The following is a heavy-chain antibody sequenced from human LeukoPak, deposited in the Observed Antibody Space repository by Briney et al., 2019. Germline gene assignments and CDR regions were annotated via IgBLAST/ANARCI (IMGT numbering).Heavy chain of an antibody. CDR2: IGTTTTM. Sequence: GGSLRLSCAASGFTFSNFRFNWVRQSPEKGLEWIAFIGTTTTMYYADSVKGRFTISRDNAKNSLYLQMNNLTVEDTAVYYCARRGVDTSYYYMAVCGKGTTVIASS. CDR3: ARRGVDTSYYYMAV. D-gene: IGHD2-8*01. V-gene: IGHV3-48*01. J-gene: IGHJ6*03. CDR1: GFTFSNFR.